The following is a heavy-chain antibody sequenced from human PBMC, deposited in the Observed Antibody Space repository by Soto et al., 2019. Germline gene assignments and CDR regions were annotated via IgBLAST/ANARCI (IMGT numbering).Heavy chain of an antibody. V-gene: IGHV3-30*18. J-gene: IGHJ4*02. D-gene: IGHD2-15*01. CDR2: ISYDGDNK. Sequence: QVQLVESGGGVVQPGRSLRLSCAASGFTFSSHGMHWVRQVPGQGLDWVAVISYDGDNKYYADSVKGRFTISRDNSKNTVFLQMNGLRTEDTAVYYCAKDRDVVSDHFEYWGRGTLVTVSS. CDR1: GFTFSSHG. CDR3: AKDRDVVSDHFEY.